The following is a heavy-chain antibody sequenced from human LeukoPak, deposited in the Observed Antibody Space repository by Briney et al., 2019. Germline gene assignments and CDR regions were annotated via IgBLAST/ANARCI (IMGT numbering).Heavy chain of an antibody. D-gene: IGHD3-10*01. V-gene: IGHV3-21*01. J-gene: IGHJ3*02. CDR1: GFTFSSYS. CDR2: ISSSSSYI. Sequence: GGSLRLSCAASGFTFSSYSMNWVRQAPGKGLEWVSTISSSSSYIYYADSVKGRFTISRDNAKNSLYLQMNSLRAEDTAVYYCARDEWFGGLLGAFDIWGQGTMVTVSS. CDR3: ARDEWFGGLLGAFDI.